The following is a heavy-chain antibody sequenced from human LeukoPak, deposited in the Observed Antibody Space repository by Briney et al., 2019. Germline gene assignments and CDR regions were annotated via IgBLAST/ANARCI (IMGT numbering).Heavy chain of an antibody. CDR3: AREWGGKTDY. J-gene: IGHJ4*02. CDR2: INWNGGRT. CDR1: GFTFDDYG. Sequence: GGSLRLSCAASGFTFDDYGMSWVRQAPGKGLEWVSGINWNGGRTGYADSVKGRFNISKDKAKNPLYLQMNSLRAEDTGLYYCAREWGGKTDYWGQGTLVTVSS. D-gene: IGHD3-16*01. V-gene: IGHV3-20*04.